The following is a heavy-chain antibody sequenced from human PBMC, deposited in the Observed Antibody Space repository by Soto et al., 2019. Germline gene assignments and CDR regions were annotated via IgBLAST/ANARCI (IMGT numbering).Heavy chain of an antibody. CDR2: ISSSSSYI. Sequence: GGSLTLSCAASGFTFSSYNMNWVCQAPGKGLEGVSSISSSSSYIYYADSVKGRFTISRDNAKNSLYLQMNSLRAEDTAVYYCARDMSSSWYIDYWGQGTLVTVSS. CDR3: ARDMSSSWYIDY. V-gene: IGHV3-21*01. D-gene: IGHD6-13*01. J-gene: IGHJ4*02. CDR1: GFTFSSYN.